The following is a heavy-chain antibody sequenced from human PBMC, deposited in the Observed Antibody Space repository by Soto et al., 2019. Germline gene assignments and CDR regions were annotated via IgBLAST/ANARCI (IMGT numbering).Heavy chain of an antibody. V-gene: IGHV4-59*01. D-gene: IGHD3-10*01. CDR1: GGSMRNYY. CDR3: SRADTSGSGTYTPFDAFDV. Sequence: QVQLQESGPGVVKPSETLSLTCRVSGGSMRNYYWNWVRQPPGKGPEWIGYMDYSGTTSYNPSLKSRVAIVIDAARSQLSLSLTSLTAADTAVYYCSRADTSGSGTYTPFDAFDVWGQGLMVTVSS. J-gene: IGHJ3*01. CDR2: MDYSGTT.